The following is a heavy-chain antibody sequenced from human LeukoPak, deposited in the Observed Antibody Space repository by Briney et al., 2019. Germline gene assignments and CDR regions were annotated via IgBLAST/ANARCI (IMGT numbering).Heavy chain of an antibody. Sequence: SETLSLTCTVSGDSITNYYWSWIRQPPGKGLECIAYISYSGGTKYNPSLRSRVTISLDTSKNQFSLELSSVTAADTAIYYCARDRAYANSGGYAFDTWGHGTMVTVSS. D-gene: IGHD2-2*01. J-gene: IGHJ3*02. CDR1: GDSITNYY. V-gene: IGHV4-59*01. CDR3: ARDRAYANSGGYAFDT. CDR2: ISYSGGT.